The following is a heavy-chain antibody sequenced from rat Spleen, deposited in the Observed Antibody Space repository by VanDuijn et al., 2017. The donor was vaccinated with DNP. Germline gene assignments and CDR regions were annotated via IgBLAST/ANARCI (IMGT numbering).Heavy chain of an antibody. J-gene: IGHJ2*01. CDR3: ARSTDCGCNWDY. CDR2: INSAGTT. CDR1: GYSITSDYR. V-gene: IGHV3-3*01. Sequence: EVQLQESGPGLVKPSQSLSLTCSVTGYSITSDYRWNWIRKFPGNKLEWMGYINSAGTTTYNPSLKSRISITRDTSKNKFFLQVNSITTRDTATYYGARSTDCGCNWDYWGQGVMVTVSS. D-gene: IGHD1-4*01.